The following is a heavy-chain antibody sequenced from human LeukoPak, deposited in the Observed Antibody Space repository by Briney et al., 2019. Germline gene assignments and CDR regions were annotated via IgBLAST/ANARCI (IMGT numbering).Heavy chain of an antibody. V-gene: IGHV6-1*01. CDR2: TYYRSKWFN. Sequence: SQTLSLTCAISGDSVSRNSAAWNWTRQSPSRGLEWLGRTYYRSKWFNYYADSVKSRISVNPDTSKNQFSLQLTSVTPEDTAVYYCATSGYSSTWAHDYWGQGTLVTVSS. CDR3: ATSGYSSTWAHDY. J-gene: IGHJ4*02. D-gene: IGHD6-13*01. CDR1: GDSVSRNSAA.